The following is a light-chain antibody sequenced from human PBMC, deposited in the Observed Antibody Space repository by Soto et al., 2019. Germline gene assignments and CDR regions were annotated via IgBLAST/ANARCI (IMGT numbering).Light chain of an antibody. J-gene: IGLJ2*01. Sequence: QSVLTQPPSASGTPGQRVTISCSGSNSNIGTNTVNWYQQLPGTAPKLLIYSNNQRPSGVPDRFSGSKSGTSASLAIIGLQSEAEAVYYCATWDDSLNGQVFGGGTKVTVL. CDR3: ATWDDSLNGQV. CDR2: SNN. V-gene: IGLV1-44*01. CDR1: NSNIGTNT.